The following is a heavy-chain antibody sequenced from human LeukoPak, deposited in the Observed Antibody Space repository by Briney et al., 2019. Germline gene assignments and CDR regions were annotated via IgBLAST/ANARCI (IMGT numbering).Heavy chain of an antibody. CDR2: IKQDGSEK. V-gene: IGHV3-7*01. CDR1: GFTFSSYW. J-gene: IGHJ6*03. CDR3: ARGVGDIAVAGTVPKNHRRVPYDYYYYMDV. Sequence: GGSLRLSCAASGFTFSSYWMSWVRQAPGKGLEWVANIKQDGSEKYYVDSVKGRFTISRDNAKNSLYLQMNSLRAEDTAVYYCARGVGDIAVAGTVPKNHRRVPYDYYYYMDVWGKGTTVTVSS. D-gene: IGHD6-19*01.